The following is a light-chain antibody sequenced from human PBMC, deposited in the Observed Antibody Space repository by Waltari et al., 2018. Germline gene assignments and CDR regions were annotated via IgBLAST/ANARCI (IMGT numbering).Light chain of an antibody. CDR1: QSVTASQ. CDR2: GAA. V-gene: IGKV3-20*01. Sequence: EIVLTHSPGTMSLSPGDRATLPCRARQSVTASQVAWYQQNPGQAPRLLIYGAATRATGTPDGFSGTGSGTDFILTISGLEPEDFAVYFCQQYGSSIPFTFGPGTKV. CDR3: QQYGSSIPFT. J-gene: IGKJ3*01.